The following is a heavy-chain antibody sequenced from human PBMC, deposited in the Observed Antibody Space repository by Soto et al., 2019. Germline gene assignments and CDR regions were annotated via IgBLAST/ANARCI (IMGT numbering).Heavy chain of an antibody. V-gene: IGHV4-31*03. J-gene: IGHJ5*02. Sequence: SETLSLTCTVSGGSISSGGYYWSWIRQHPRKGLEWIGYIYYSKSTYYNPSLKSRVTISLDTSKNQFSLKLTSVTVAVTAVYYCARSVFPWGQGTLVTVSS. CDR3: ARSVFP. CDR2: IYYSKST. CDR1: GGSISSGGYY.